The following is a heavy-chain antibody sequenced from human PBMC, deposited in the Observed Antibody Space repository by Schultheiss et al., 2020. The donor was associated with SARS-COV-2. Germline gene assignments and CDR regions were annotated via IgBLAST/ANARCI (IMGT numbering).Heavy chain of an antibody. V-gene: IGHV3-66*01. Sequence: GESLKISCAVSGFTVSDNYMIWVRQAPGKGLEWVSVIYRGGSTYYADSVKGRFTISRDNSKNTLYLQMNSLGAEDTAVYYCARDDSSGWYGGVDYWGQGTLVTVSS. CDR1: GFTVSDNY. J-gene: IGHJ4*02. CDR3: ARDDSSGWYGGVDY. CDR2: IYRGGST. D-gene: IGHD6-19*01.